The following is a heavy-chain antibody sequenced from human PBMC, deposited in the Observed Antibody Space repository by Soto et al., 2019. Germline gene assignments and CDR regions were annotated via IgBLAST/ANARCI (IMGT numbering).Heavy chain of an antibody. Sequence: EGSLRRSCAASGFTVSSNYMSWVRQAPGKGLEWVSVIYSGGSTYYADSVKGRFTISRDNSKNTLYLQMNSLRAEDTAVYYCARDPAPYYYDSSGMTWGQGTLVTVSS. CDR1: GFTVSSNY. CDR3: ARDPAPYYYDSSGMT. CDR2: IYSGGST. V-gene: IGHV3-53*01. J-gene: IGHJ5*02. D-gene: IGHD3-22*01.